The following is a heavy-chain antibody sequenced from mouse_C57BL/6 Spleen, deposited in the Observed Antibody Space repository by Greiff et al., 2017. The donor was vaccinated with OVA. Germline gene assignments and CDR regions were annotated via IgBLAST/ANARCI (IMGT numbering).Heavy chain of an antibody. D-gene: IGHD1-1*01. J-gene: IGHJ4*01. Sequence: VQLQQSGAELMKPGASVKLSCKATGYTFTGYWIEWVKQRPGHGLEWIGEILPGSGSTNYNEKFKGKATFTADTSSNTAYMQLSSLTTEDSAIYYCASITTVVATPYYAMDYWGQGTSVTVSS. CDR2: ILPGSGST. V-gene: IGHV1-9*01. CDR3: ASITTVVATPYYAMDY. CDR1: GYTFTGYW.